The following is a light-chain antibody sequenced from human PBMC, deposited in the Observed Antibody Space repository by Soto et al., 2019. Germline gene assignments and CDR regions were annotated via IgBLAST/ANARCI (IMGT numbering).Light chain of an antibody. CDR3: QQYGSSGT. Sequence: EIVLTHSPGTLSLSQWEIATLSCRASQSVSNNYLAWYQQKPGQAPRLLIYGASNRATGIPDRFSGSGSGTDFTLTISRLEPEDFALYYCQQYGSSGTFGQGTKVDIK. V-gene: IGKV3-20*01. CDR2: GAS. CDR1: QSVSNNY. J-gene: IGKJ1*01.